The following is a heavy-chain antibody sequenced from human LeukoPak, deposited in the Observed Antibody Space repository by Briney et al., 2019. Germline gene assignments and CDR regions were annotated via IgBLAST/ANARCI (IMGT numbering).Heavy chain of an antibody. V-gene: IGHV4-34*01. J-gene: IGHJ4*02. CDR3: ARQEVTTVRGVTEGYYFDY. CDR1: GGSFSGYY. Sequence: SETLSLTCAVYGGSFSGYYWSWIRQPPGKGLEWIGEINHSGSTNYNPSLKSRVTISVDTSKNQFSLKLSSVTAADTAVYYCARQEVTTVRGVTEGYYFDYWGQGTLVTVSS. CDR2: INHSGST. D-gene: IGHD3-10*01.